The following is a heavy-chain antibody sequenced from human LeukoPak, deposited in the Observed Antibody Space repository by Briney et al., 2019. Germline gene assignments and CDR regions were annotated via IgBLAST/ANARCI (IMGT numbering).Heavy chain of an antibody. CDR2: ISRSGSTI. D-gene: IGHD3-22*01. Sequence: GGSLRLSCAASGFTFSDYYMSWIRQAPGKGLEWVSYISRSGSTIYYADSVKGRFTISRDNAKNSLYLQMNSLRAEDTAVYYCARDYQDSSGYYYFDYWGQGTLVTVSS. CDR1: GFTFSDYY. V-gene: IGHV3-11*01. J-gene: IGHJ4*02. CDR3: ARDYQDSSGYYYFDY.